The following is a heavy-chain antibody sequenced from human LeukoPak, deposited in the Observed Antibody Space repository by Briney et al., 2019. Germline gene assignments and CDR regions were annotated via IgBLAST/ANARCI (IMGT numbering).Heavy chain of an antibody. CDR1: GFTLSNYA. V-gene: IGHV3-21*01. Sequence: GGSLRLSCAASGFTLSNYAMNWVRQAPGKGLEWVSSISGSSSYINYADSVKGRFIISRDNANNSVYLQMNTLRAEDSAVYYCARERAAGISSDYFDYWGQGVLVTVSS. D-gene: IGHD3-22*01. CDR3: ARERAAGISSDYFDY. J-gene: IGHJ4*02. CDR2: ISGSSSYI.